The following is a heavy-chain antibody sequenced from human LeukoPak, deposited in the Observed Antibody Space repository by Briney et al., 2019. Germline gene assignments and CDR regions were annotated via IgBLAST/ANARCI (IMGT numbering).Heavy chain of an antibody. D-gene: IGHD4-23*01. Sequence: PGGSRRLSCAASGFTFSTSSMNWVRQAPGKGLEWVSYITSSSATIFYVDSVKGRFTISRDNSKNTLYLQMNSLRAEDTAVYYCAKDQYGGNPQYYFDYWGQGTLVTVSS. V-gene: IGHV3-48*01. CDR2: ITSSSATI. CDR3: AKDQYGGNPQYYFDY. J-gene: IGHJ4*02. CDR1: GFTFSTSS.